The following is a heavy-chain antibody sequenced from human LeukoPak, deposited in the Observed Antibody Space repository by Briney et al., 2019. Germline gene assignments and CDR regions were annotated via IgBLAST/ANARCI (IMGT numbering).Heavy chain of an antibody. J-gene: IGHJ4*02. V-gene: IGHV3-30*18. D-gene: IGHD3-10*01. Sequence: GGSLRLSCAASGFTFSSYGMHWVRQAPGKGLEWVAVISYDGSNKYYADSVKGRFTISRDNSKNTLYLQMNSLRAEDTAVYYCAKESWFGGPFDYWGQGTLVTVSS. CDR2: ISYDGSNK. CDR3: AKESWFGGPFDY. CDR1: GFTFSSYG.